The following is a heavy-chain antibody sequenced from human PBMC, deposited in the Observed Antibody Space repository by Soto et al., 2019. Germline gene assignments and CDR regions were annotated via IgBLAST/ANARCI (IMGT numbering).Heavy chain of an antibody. D-gene: IGHD5-18*01. CDR3: AHSPRIQLWSGRDGFDP. CDR2: IYWDDDK. CDR1: GFSLSTSGVG. V-gene: IGHV2-5*02. Sequence: QITLKESGPTLVKPTQTLTLTCTFSGFSLSTSGVGVGWIRQPPGKALEWLALIYWDDDKRYSPSLKSRLTITKDTSKNQLVLTITNMDPVDTATYYCAHSPRIQLWSGRDGFDPWGQGTLVTVSS. J-gene: IGHJ5*02.